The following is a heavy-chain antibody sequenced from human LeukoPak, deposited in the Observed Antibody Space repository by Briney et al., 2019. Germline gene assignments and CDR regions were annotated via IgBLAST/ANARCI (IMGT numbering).Heavy chain of an antibody. CDR1: GGSISSGDYY. Sequence: PSETLSLTCTVSGGSISSGDYYWSWIRQPPGKGLEWIGYIHHSGSTFYNPSLKSRVIISVDTSKNQFSLKLNSVTAPDTAVYYCARGELFYDYWGQGTLVTVSS. J-gene: IGHJ4*02. CDR3: ARGELFYDY. CDR2: IHHSGST. D-gene: IGHD1-26*01. V-gene: IGHV4-30-4*01.